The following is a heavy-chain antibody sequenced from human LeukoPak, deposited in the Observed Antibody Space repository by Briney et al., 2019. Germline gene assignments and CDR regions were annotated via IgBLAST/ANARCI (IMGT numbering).Heavy chain of an antibody. V-gene: IGHV3-7*01. CDR2: IKQDGSEK. CDR3: ARVDGGYSYGYYYYYMDV. D-gene: IGHD5-18*01. CDR1: GFTFSSYW. Sequence: GGSLRLSCAASGFTFSSYWMSWVRQAPGKGLEWVANIKQDGSEKYYVDSVKGRFTISRDNAKNSLYLQMNSLRAEDTAVYYCARVDGGYSYGYYYYYMDVWGKGTTVTVSS. J-gene: IGHJ6*03.